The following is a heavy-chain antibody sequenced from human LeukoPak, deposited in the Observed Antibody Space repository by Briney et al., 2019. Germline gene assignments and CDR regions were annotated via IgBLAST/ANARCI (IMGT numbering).Heavy chain of an antibody. CDR1: GGSFSGYY. J-gene: IGHJ6*02. V-gene: IGHV4-34*01. CDR3: ARGGPLYYDGSGSYYKNSYYYGMDV. D-gene: IGHD3-10*01. Sequence: SSETLSLTCAVYGGSFSGYYWSWIRQPPGKGLEWIGEINHSGSTNYNPSLKSRVTISVDTSKNQFSLKLSSVTAADTAVYYCARGGPLYYDGSGSYYKNSYYYGMDVWGQGTTVTVSS. CDR2: INHSGST.